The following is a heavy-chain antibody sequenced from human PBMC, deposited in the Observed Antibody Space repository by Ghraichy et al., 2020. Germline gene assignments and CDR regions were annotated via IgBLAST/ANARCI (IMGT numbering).Heavy chain of an antibody. Sequence: ASVKVSCKASGYTFTSYGISWVRQAPGQGLEWMGWISAYNGNTNYAQKLQGRVTMTTDTSTSTAYMELRSLRSDDTAVYYCARDSPAQAGYGICDPWGQGTLVTVSS. J-gene: IGHJ5*02. CDR1: GYTFTSYG. V-gene: IGHV1-18*04. D-gene: IGHD2-15*01. CDR3: ARDSPAQAGYGICDP. CDR2: ISAYNGNT.